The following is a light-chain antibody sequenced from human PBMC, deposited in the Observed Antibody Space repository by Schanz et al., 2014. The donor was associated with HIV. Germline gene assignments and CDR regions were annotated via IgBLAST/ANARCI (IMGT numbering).Light chain of an antibody. Sequence: QSVLTQPASVSGSPGQSITISCTGTSSDVGADNSVSWYQQHPGRAPRLLVYDVTYRPSGVSNRFSGSKSGNTASLTISGLRSEDEADYYCAAWDDSLSGWGFGGGTKLTVL. CDR3: AAWDDSLSGWG. J-gene: IGLJ3*02. CDR1: SSDVGADNS. CDR2: DVT. V-gene: IGLV2-14*03.